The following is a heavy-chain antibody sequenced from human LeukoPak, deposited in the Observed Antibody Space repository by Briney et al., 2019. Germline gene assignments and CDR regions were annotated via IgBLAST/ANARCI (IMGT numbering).Heavy chain of an antibody. Sequence: GGSLRLSCAGSGFTFGGYGMHWFRQTPGKGLEWVAVIWYDGSNKYYADSVKGRFTISRDNSKNTLYLQMNSLRAEDTAVYYCAKVPKYWGQGTLVTVSS. J-gene: IGHJ4*02. CDR1: GFTFGGYG. V-gene: IGHV3-33*06. CDR2: IWYDGSNK. CDR3: AKVPKY.